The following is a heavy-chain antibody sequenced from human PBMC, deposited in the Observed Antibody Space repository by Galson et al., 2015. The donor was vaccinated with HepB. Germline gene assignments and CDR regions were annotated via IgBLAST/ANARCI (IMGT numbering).Heavy chain of an antibody. CDR3: AKDSHGAWLRLRPYYYYMDV. CDR1: GFTFSSYA. Sequence: SLRLSCAASGFTFSSYAMSWVRQAPGKGLEWVAAISGSGGSTYYADSVKGRFTISRDNSKNTLYLQMNSLRDKDTAVYYCAKDSHGAWLRLRPYYYYMDVWGKGTTVTVSS. J-gene: IGHJ6*03. D-gene: IGHD5-12*01. CDR2: ISGSGGST. V-gene: IGHV3-23*01.